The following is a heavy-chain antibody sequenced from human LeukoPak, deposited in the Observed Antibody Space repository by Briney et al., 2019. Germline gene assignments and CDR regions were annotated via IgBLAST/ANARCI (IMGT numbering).Heavy chain of an antibody. CDR2: INHSGNT. J-gene: IGHJ3*01. V-gene: IGHV4-34*01. Sequence: SETLSLTCAVYGGSFSGHYWSGIRQPPGKGLEGSSEINHSGNTHNNPSLKSRVTISVDTAKNQFSLRLSSVTAADTAVYFCARVLRGTSTESTDAFDVWGQGTMVTVSS. CDR1: GGSFSGHY. D-gene: IGHD3-16*01. CDR3: ARVLRGTSTESTDAFDV.